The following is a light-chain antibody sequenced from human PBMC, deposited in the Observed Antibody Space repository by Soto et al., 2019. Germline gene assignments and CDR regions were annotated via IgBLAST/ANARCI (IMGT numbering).Light chain of an antibody. CDR2: AAS. J-gene: IGKJ1*01. V-gene: IGKV1-39*01. CDR3: QQNYSDPPT. Sequence: IQMTQSASSIFATICDRGTITSRASQIISTYLNWYQQREGLAPRILIYAASTLQSGVPPRFSGSGSGTDFTLPISSLQPEDFETYYCQQNYSDPPTFGQGTKVDIK. CDR1: QIISTY.